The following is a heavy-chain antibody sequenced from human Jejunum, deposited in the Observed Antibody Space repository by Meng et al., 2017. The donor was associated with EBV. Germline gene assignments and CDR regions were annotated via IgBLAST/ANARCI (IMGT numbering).Heavy chain of an antibody. Sequence: QVQLVESGPGLGKPWETLSLPCTVSGGSVSSGGYYWSWIRQPPGKGLEWIGYIYNSERTNSKSSLKSRVTISADTSKNQFSLRLSSVTAADTAVYYCARDQNGSYFAYWGQGTLVTVSS. CDR2: IYNSERT. J-gene: IGHJ4*02. CDR1: GGSVSSGGYY. D-gene: IGHD1-26*01. CDR3: ARDQNGSYFAY. V-gene: IGHV4-61*08.